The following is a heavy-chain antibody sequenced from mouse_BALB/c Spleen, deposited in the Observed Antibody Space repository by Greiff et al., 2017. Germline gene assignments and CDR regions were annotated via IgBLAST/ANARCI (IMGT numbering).Heavy chain of an antibody. D-gene: IGHD2-14*01. CDR2: IDPENGNT. V-gene: IGHV14-1*02. J-gene: IGHJ2*01. Sequence: EVQLKESGAELVRPGALVKLSCKASGFNIKDYYMHWVKQRPEQGLEWIGWIDPENGNTIYDPKFQGKASITADTSSNTAYLQLSSLTSEDTAVYYCARGTRHYFDYWGQGTTLTVSS. CDR3: ARGTRHYFDY. CDR1: GFNIKDYY.